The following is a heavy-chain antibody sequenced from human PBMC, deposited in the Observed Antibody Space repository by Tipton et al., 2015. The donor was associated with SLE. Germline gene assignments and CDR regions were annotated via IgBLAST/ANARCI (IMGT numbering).Heavy chain of an antibody. J-gene: IGHJ4*02. D-gene: IGHD2-21*02. V-gene: IGHV4-31*03. CDR2: IYYSGNT. CDR1: GGSISSSSYY. Sequence: TLSLTCTVSGGSISSSSYYWGWIRQPPGKGLEWIGYIYYSGNTYYNPSLRSRITISIDTSKNQFSLKLTSVTAADTALYYCARATTALAPFDYWGQGTLGTVSS. CDR3: ARATTALAPFDY.